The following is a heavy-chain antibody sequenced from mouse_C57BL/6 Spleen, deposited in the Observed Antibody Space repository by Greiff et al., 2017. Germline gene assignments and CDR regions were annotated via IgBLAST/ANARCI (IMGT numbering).Heavy chain of an antibody. CDR3: TRTEHDYQYYFDY. Sequence: EVQLQQSGTVLARPGASVKMSCKTSGYTFTSYWMHWVKQRPGQGLEWIGAIYPGNSDTSYNQKFKGKAKLTAVTSASTAYMELSSLTNEDSAVYYCTRTEHDYQYYFDYWGQGTTLTVSS. CDR2: IYPGNSDT. J-gene: IGHJ2*01. V-gene: IGHV1-5*01. CDR1: GYTFTSYW. D-gene: IGHD2-4*01.